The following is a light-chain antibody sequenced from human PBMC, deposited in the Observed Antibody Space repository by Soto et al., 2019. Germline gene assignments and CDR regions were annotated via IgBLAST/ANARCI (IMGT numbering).Light chain of an antibody. CDR1: SSDVGSYNL. J-gene: IGLJ1*01. CDR2: EVS. V-gene: IGLV2-23*02. Sequence: QSVLTQPASVSGSPGQSITISCPGTSSDVGSYNLVSWYQQHPGKAPKLMIYEVSKRPSGVSNRFSGSKSGNTASLTISGLQAEDEADYYCCSYAGSSTYVFGTGTKVTVL. CDR3: CSYAGSSTYV.